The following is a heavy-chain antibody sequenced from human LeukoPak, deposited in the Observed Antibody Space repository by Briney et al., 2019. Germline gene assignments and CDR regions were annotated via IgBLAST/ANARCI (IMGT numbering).Heavy chain of an antibody. J-gene: IGHJ3*02. D-gene: IGHD3-22*01. CDR1: GFTFSSYW. CDR2: IKQDGSEK. Sequence: GGSLRLSCAASGFTFSSYWMSWVRQAPGKGLEWVANIKQDGSEKYYVDSVKGRFTISRDNAKNSLYLQMNSLRAEDTAVYYCASAVVIWDDAFDIWGQGTMVTVSS. V-gene: IGHV3-7*01. CDR3: ASAVVIWDDAFDI.